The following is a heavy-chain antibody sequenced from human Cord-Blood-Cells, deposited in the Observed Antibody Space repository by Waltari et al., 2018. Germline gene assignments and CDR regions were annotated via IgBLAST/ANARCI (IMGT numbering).Heavy chain of an antibody. D-gene: IGHD1-7*01. CDR2: IYYSGST. CDR3: ARHVRNYVGDAFDI. J-gene: IGHJ3*02. Sequence: QLQLQESGPGLVKPSETLSLTCTVSGGSISSSSSYWGWIRPPPGNGLEWIGSIYYSGSTYYNPSLKSRVTISVDTSKNQFSLKLSSVTAADTAVYYCARHVRNYVGDAFDIWGQGTMVTVSS. CDR1: GGSISSSSSY. V-gene: IGHV4-39*01.